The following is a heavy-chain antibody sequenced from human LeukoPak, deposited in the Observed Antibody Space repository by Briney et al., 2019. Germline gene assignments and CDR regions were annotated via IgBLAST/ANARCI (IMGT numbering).Heavy chain of an antibody. CDR3: AKDPAHSSGWQYYFDY. V-gene: IGHV3-23*01. Sequence: GGSLRLSCAASGFTLSSYAMSWVRQAPGKGLEWVSAISGSGGSTYYADSVKGRFTISRDNSKNTLYLQMNSLRAEDTAVYYCAKDPAHSSGWQYYFDYWGQGTLVTVSS. D-gene: IGHD6-19*01. J-gene: IGHJ4*02. CDR2: ISGSGGST. CDR1: GFTLSSYA.